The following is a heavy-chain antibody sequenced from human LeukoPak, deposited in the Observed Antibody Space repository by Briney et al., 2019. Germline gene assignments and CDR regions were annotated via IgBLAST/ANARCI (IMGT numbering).Heavy chain of an antibody. V-gene: IGHV3-48*04. Sequence: GGSLRLSCTASGFPFSDYSMNWVRQAPGKGLEWISYIGISSGNTKYADSVKGRFTISADNAKNSLYLQMSSLRVEDTAVYYCARDHNSAFDNWGQGTLVSVSS. CDR2: IGISSGNT. CDR1: GFPFSDYS. J-gene: IGHJ4*02. CDR3: ARDHNSAFDN. D-gene: IGHD1-1*01.